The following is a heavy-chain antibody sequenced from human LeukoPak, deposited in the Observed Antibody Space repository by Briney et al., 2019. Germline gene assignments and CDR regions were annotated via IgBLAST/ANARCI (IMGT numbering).Heavy chain of an antibody. D-gene: IGHD5/OR15-5a*01. J-gene: IGHJ3*02. CDR2: IYHSGRT. Sequence: SETLSLTCTVSGYSISSGYYWGWIRQPPGKGLEWIGSIYHSGRTFYNPSLKSRVTISVDTSKNQLSLKVTSVTAADTAMYYCARDSKSTADAFDIWGQGTMVTVSS. CDR3: ARDSKSTADAFDI. V-gene: IGHV4-38-2*02. CDR1: GYSISSGYY.